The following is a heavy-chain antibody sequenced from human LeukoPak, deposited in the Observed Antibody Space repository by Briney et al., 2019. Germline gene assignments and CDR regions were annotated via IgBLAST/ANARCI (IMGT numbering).Heavy chain of an antibody. V-gene: IGHV1-69*05. CDR3: ARVLDSSGYYDAFDI. Sequence: SVKVSFKASGGTFSSYAISWVRQAPGQGLEWMGGIIPIFGTANYAQKFQGRVTITTDESTSTAYMELSSLRSEDTAVYYCARVLDSSGYYDAFDIWGQGTMVTVSS. J-gene: IGHJ3*02. CDR1: GGTFSSYA. CDR2: IIPIFGTA. D-gene: IGHD3-22*01.